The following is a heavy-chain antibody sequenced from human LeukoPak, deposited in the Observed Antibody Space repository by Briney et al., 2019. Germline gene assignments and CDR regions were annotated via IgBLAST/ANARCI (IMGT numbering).Heavy chain of an antibody. V-gene: IGHV4-59*01. CDR3: ARERVDYYYYYMDV. Sequence: SETLSLTCAVYGGSFSGYYWSWIRQPPGKGLEWIGYIYYSGSTNYNPSLKSRVTISEDTSKNQFSLKLSSVTAADTAVYYCARERVDYYYYYMDVWGKGTTVTVSS. CDR2: IYYSGST. J-gene: IGHJ6*03. CDR1: GGSFSGYY.